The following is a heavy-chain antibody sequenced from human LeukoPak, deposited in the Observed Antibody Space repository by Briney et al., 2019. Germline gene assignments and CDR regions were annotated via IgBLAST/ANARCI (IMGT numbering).Heavy chain of an antibody. CDR2: IKGDGATT. V-gene: IGHV3-11*01. J-gene: IGHJ6*03. D-gene: IGHD5-24*01. CDR1: GFTFSNYY. Sequence: GGSLRLSCEASGFTFSNYYMSWIRQAPGKGLEWVSHIKGDGATTYYADSVRGRFTIPRDNAKNSLFLQMNSLRVDDTATYYCARAGEMRYMDVWGKGTAVAVSS. CDR3: ARAGEMRYMDV.